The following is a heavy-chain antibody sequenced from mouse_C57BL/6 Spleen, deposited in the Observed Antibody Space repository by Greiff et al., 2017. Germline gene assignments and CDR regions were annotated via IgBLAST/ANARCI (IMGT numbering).Heavy chain of an antibody. CDR2: ICPGDGDT. J-gene: IGHJ4*01. Sequence: VQRVESGPELVKPGASVKISCKASGYAFSSSWMNWVKQRPGKGLEWIGRICPGDGDTNYNGKFEGKATLTADKSSSTAYMQLSSLTSKDSAVYFCAREGWLLLYYYAMDYWGQGTSVTVSS. D-gene: IGHD2-3*01. CDR3: AREGWLLLYYYAMDY. CDR1: GYAFSSSW. V-gene: IGHV1-82*01.